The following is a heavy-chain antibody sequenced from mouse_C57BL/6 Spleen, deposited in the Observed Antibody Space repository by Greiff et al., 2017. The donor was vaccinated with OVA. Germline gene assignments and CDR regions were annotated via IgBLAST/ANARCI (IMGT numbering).Heavy chain of an antibody. D-gene: IGHD2-3*01. V-gene: IGHV5-9-1*02. Sequence: EVQGVESGEGLVKPGGSLKLSCAASGFTFSSYAMSWVRQTPEKRLEWVAYISSGGDYIYYADTVKGRFTISRDNARNTLYLQMSSLKSEDTAMYYCTRDLRYDGYYWYFDVWGTGTTVTVSS. CDR3: TRDLRYDGYYWYFDV. J-gene: IGHJ1*03. CDR2: ISSGGDYI. CDR1: GFTFSSYA.